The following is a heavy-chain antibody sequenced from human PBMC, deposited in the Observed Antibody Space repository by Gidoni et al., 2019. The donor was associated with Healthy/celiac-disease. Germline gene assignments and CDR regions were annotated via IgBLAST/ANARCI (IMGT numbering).Heavy chain of an antibody. CDR2: IYSGGST. CDR1: GFTVSSNY. J-gene: IGHJ6*03. CDR3: ARGGWDDVDTGMVYYYYYYMDV. D-gene: IGHD5-18*01. Sequence: EVQLVESGGGLVQPGGSLRLSCAASGFTVSSNYMSWVRQAPGKGLEWVSVIYSGGSTYYADSVKGRFTISRDNSKNTLYLQMNSLRAEDTAVYYCARGGWDDVDTGMVYYYYYYMDVWGKGTTVTVSS. V-gene: IGHV3-66*01.